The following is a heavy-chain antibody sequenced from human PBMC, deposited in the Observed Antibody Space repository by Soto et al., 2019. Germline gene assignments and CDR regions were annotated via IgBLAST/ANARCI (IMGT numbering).Heavy chain of an antibody. CDR2: IYYSGST. D-gene: IGHD3-10*01. Sequence: PSETLSLTCTVSGGSISSYYWSWIRQHPGKGLEWIGYIYYSGSTYYNPSLKSRVTISVDTSKNQFSLKLSSVTAADTAVYYCARAGLLWFGELYNWFDPWGQGTLVTVSS. CDR3: ARAGLLWFGELYNWFDP. CDR1: GGSISSYY. V-gene: IGHV4-59*06. J-gene: IGHJ5*02.